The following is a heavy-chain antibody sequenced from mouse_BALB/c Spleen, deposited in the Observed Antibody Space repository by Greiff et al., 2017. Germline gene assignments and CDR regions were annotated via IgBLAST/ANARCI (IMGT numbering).Heavy chain of an antibody. CDR2: IDPSDSYT. J-gene: IGHJ4*01. V-gene: IGHV1-69*02. CDR3: ARWRDYDDYAMDY. Sequence: QVQLQQPGAELVKPGASVKLSCKASGYTFTSYWMHWVKQRPGQGLEWIGEIDPSDSYTNYNQKFKGKATLTVDKSSSTAYMQLSSLTSEDSAVYYCARWRDYDDYAMDYWGQGTSVTVSA. D-gene: IGHD2-4*01. CDR1: GYTFTSYW.